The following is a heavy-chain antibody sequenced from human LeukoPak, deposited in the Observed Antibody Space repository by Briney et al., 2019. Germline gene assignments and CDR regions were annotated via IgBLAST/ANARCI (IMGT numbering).Heavy chain of an antibody. CDR1: GGTFNDYY. J-gene: IGHJ4*02. Sequence: PSETLSLTCAVYGGTFNDYYWSWIRQPPGKGLEWIGEINHSGSTNHNPSLKSRVIISVETSKKQFSLKLSSVTAADTAVYYCARGQWLDNYWGQGTLVTVSS. V-gene: IGHV4-34*01. CDR2: INHSGST. CDR3: ARGQWLDNY. D-gene: IGHD6-19*01.